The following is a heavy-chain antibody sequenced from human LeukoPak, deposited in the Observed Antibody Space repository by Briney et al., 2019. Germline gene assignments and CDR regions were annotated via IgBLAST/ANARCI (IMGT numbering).Heavy chain of an antibody. V-gene: IGHV2-5*01. Sequence: SGPTLVNPTETLTLTCTFSGFALSTSGVGVGWIRQPPGKALEWLALIYRNDDKRYSPSRKSRLTITKDTSKIQVVLTMTNMDPVDTATYYCAHAYCSSTSCYPDYWGQGTLVTVSS. CDR1: GFALSTSGVG. J-gene: IGHJ4*02. CDR2: IYRNDDK. D-gene: IGHD2-2*01. CDR3: AHAYCSSTSCYPDY.